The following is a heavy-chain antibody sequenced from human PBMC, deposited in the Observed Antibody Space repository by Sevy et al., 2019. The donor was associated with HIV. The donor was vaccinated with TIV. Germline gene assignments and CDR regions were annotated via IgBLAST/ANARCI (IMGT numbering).Heavy chain of an antibody. CDR3: SRASLSFFYLDV. CDR1: GVSLSNGAYY. Sequence: SETLSLTCSVSGVSLSNGAYYWSWIRQHPGKGLEWIGYTYYNGNTYYNPSLKSRATISADTSKNQFSLRLSSVTAADTAVYYCSRASLSFFYLDVWGKGTTVTVSS. V-gene: IGHV4-31*03. J-gene: IGHJ6*03. CDR2: TYYNGNT.